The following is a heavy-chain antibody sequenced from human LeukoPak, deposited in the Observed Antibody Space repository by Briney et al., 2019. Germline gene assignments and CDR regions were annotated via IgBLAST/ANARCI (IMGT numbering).Heavy chain of an antibody. J-gene: IGHJ3*01. D-gene: IGHD2/OR15-2a*01. V-gene: IGHV3-33*01. Sequence: PGGSLRLSCAASGFTFSSYVMHWVRQAPGKGLEWVAVIWYDGSNKYYADSVKGRFTISRDNSKNTLYLQMNSLGAEDTAVYYCAGVSCRSAGDEDCEFWGQGKMAPVS. CDR2: IWYDGSNK. CDR3: AGVSCRSAGDEDCEF. CDR1: GFTFSSYV.